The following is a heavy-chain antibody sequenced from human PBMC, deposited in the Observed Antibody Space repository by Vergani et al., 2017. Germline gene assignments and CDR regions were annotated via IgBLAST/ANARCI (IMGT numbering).Heavy chain of an antibody. CDR2: INPSGGST. V-gene: IGHV1-46*01. CDR3: ARLVVVAATDYYGMDV. D-gene: IGHD2-15*01. Sequence: QVQLVQSGAEVKKPGASVKVSCKASGSTFTSYYMHWVRQAPGQGLEWMGIINPSGGSTSYAQKLQGRVTMTRDTSTSTVYMELSSLRAEDTAVYYCARLVVVAATDYYGMDVWGQGTTVTVSS. J-gene: IGHJ6*02. CDR1: GSTFTSYY.